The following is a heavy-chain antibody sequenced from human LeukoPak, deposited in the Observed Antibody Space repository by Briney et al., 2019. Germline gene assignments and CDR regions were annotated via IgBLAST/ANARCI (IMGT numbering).Heavy chain of an antibody. CDR3: ARVTILVATGTDWFDP. CDR2: ISAYNGNT. CDR1: GYTFTSYS. D-gene: IGHD2-8*02. V-gene: IGHV1-18*01. Sequence: EASVKVSCKASGYTFTSYSISWVRQAPGQGPEWMGWISAYNGNTNYAQKLQGRVTMTTDTSTSTAYMELRSLRSDDTAVYYCARVTILVATGTDWFDPWGQGTLVTVSS. J-gene: IGHJ5*02.